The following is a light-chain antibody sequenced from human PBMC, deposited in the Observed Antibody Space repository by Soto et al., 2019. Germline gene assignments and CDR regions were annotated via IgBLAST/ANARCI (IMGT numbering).Light chain of an antibody. CDR2: EVS. CDR3: SSYTSSSTVV. CDR1: SSDVGGYNY. Sequence: QSVLTQPASVSGSPGQSITISCTGSSSDVGGYNYVSWYQQHPGKAPKLMIYEVSNRPSGVSNRFSGSKSGNTASLTISGLQPEDDADYYCSSYTSSSTVVFGGGTKLTVL. J-gene: IGLJ2*01. V-gene: IGLV2-14*01.